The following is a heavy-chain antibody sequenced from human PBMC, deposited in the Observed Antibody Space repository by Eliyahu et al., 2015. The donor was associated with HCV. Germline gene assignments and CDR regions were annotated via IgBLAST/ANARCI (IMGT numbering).Heavy chain of an antibody. CDR1: GFTFDDXA. D-gene: IGHD1-26*01. Sequence: EVQLVESGGGLVQPGRSLRLSCAASGFTFDDXAXHWVRQAPGKGLEWVSGISWNSGSIGYADSVKGRFTISRDNAKNSLYLQMNSLRAEDTALYYCAKDITSGSYSLNSAVFDYWGQGTLVTVSS. J-gene: IGHJ4*02. CDR3: AKDITSGSYSLNSAVFDY. CDR2: ISWNSGSI. V-gene: IGHV3-9*01.